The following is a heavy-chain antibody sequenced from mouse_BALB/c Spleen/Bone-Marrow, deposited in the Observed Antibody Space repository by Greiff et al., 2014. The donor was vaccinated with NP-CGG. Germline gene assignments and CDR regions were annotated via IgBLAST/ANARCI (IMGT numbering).Heavy chain of an antibody. CDR2: INPYNDGT. J-gene: IGHJ3*01. D-gene: IGHD1-2*01. Sequence: EVKLVESGPELVKPGASVKMSCKASGYTFTSYVMHWVKQKPGQGLEWIGYINPYNDGTKYNEKFKGKATLTSDKSSSTAYMELSSLTSEDPAVYYCARDGYAYWGQGTLVTVSA. CDR1: GYTFTSYV. V-gene: IGHV1-14*01. CDR3: ARDGYAY.